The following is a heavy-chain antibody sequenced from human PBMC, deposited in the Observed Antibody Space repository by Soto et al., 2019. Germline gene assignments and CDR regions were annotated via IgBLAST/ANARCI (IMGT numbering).Heavy chain of an antibody. Sequence: LSLTCAVSGESVSSGYYWAWIRQPPGKWLEWIGSIYHSGTTYYNPSLKSRVTISVDTSKNQFSLNLSSVTAADTAVYYCARVLLLGYCSSSSCRDYWGQGTLVTVPQ. CDR2: IYHSGTT. CDR1: GESVSSGYY. D-gene: IGHD2-2*01. J-gene: IGHJ4*02. CDR3: ARVLLLGYCSSSSCRDY. V-gene: IGHV4-38-2*01.